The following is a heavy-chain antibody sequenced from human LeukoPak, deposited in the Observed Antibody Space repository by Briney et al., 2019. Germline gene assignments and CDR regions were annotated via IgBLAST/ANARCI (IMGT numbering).Heavy chain of an antibody. CDR1: GFTFSSYD. V-gene: IGHV3-48*03. D-gene: IGHD2-21*01. Sequence: GGSLRLSCAASGFTFSSYDMNWVRRAPGQGLAWVSYISSTGTTFSYADSVKGRFTISRDDAKNSLYLQMNSLRAEDTAVYYCARETAYYSLSPLDYWGQGSLVTVSS. J-gene: IGHJ4*02. CDR3: ARETAYYSLSPLDY. CDR2: ISSTGTTF.